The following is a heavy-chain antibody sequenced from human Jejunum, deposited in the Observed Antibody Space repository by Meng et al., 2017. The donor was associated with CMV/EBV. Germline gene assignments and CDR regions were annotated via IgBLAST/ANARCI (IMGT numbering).Heavy chain of an antibody. J-gene: IGHJ3*01. Sequence: SGFNFRIAWMTWVRQAPGKGLEWVARLKSRNDGGTADYAAPVKGRFSISRDDSKSSVYLQMNNLKSDDTAMYYCTANWGSSPFDFWGQGTRVTVSS. D-gene: IGHD7-27*01. CDR3: TANWGSSPFDF. CDR1: GFNFRIAW. CDR2: LKSRNDGGTA. V-gene: IGHV3-15*05.